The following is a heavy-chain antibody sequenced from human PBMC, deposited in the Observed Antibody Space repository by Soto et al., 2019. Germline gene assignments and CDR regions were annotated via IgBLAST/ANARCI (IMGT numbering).Heavy chain of an antibody. J-gene: IGHJ5*01. Sequence: QVQLRESGPGLVKPSQTLSLTCTVSGGSISSGGYTWSWLRRHPGTGLEWIGSIYYSGSTYYNPPIKSRCTISEDTSKNQCSLKLSSVTAADTAVYSCARSIDSWGQGTLVTVSS. CDR3: ARSIDS. CDR2: IYYSGST. V-gene: IGHV4-31*03. CDR1: GGSISSGGYT.